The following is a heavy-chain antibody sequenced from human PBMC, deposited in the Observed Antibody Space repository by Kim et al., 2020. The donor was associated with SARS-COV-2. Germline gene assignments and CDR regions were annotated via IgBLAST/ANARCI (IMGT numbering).Heavy chain of an antibody. CDR3: ARDWGVGGEYYYDSSDGMGYYYGMDV. J-gene: IGHJ6*02. Sequence: GGSLRLSCAASGFTFSSYAMHWVRQAPGKGLEWVAVISYDGSNKYYADSVKGRFTISRDNSKNTLYLQMNSLRAEDTAVYYCARDWGVGGEYYYDSSDGMGYYYGMDVWGQGTTVTVSS. D-gene: IGHD3-22*01. V-gene: IGHV3-30*04. CDR1: GFTFSSYA. CDR2: ISYDGSNK.